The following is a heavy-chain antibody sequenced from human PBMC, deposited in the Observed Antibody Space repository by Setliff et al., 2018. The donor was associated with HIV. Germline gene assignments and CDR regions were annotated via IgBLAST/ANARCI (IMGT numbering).Heavy chain of an antibody. J-gene: IGHJ6*02. CDR1: GYSFTSYW. D-gene: IGHD2-2*03. V-gene: IGHV5-51*01. Sequence: GESLTLSCKGSGYSFTSYWIDWVRQMPGKGLECMGIIYPGDSNTRYSPSLQGQVTISADKSISTAYLQWNSLKASDTAMYYCARHGYCSGTSCSEYYYYYGMDVWGQGTTVTV. CDR2: IYPGDSNT. CDR3: ARHGYCSGTSCSEYYYYYGMDV.